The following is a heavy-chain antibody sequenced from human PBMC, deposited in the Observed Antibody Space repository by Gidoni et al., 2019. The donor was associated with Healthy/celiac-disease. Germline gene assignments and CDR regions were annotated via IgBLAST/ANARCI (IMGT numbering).Heavy chain of an antibody. CDR1: GFTFDDYA. Sequence: EVQLVESGGGVVQPGGSLRLSCAASGFTFDDYAMHWVRQAPGKGLEWVSLISGDGGSTYYADSVKGRFTISRDNSKNYLYLQMNSLRTEDTALYYCAKDSDLPQWLVREGWFDPWGQGTLVTVSS. CDR3: AKDSDLPQWLVREGWFDP. J-gene: IGHJ5*02. V-gene: IGHV3-43*02. CDR2: ISGDGGST. D-gene: IGHD6-19*01.